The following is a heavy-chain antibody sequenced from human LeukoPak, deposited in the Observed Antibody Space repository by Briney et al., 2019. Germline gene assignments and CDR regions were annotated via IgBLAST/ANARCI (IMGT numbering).Heavy chain of an antibody. CDR2: IAGSDTRA. V-gene: IGHV3-48*03. J-gene: IGHJ4*02. D-gene: IGHD3-22*01. CDR3: ATLGYHLDS. Sequence: PGGSLRLSCAASGFAFSGYEMNWGRQAPGKGLEWVSYIAGSDTRAYYADSVKGRFTISRDNAKNSLYLQMNSLRAEDTGLYYCATLGYHLDSWGQGTLVTVSS. CDR1: GFAFSGYE.